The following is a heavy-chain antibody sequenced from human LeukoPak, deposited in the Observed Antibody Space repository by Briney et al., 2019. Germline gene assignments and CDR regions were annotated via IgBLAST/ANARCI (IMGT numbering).Heavy chain of an antibody. CDR3: AKGDYGDYDEPHYYFYYMEV. J-gene: IGHJ6*03. Sequence: TGGSLRLSCAASGFTFRAYAMHWVRQAPGKGLEWVAFIRYDGTKRNYGDSVRGRFTISRDSSKDMMYLQMNSLRAEDTAVYYCAKGDYGDYDEPHYYFYYMEVWGKGTTVTVSS. CDR2: IRYDGTKR. D-gene: IGHD4-17*01. V-gene: IGHV3-30*02. CDR1: GFTFRAYA.